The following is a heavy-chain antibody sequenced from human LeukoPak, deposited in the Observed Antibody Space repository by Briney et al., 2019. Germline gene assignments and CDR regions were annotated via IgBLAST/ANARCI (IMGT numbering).Heavy chain of an antibody. CDR2: INHSGST. V-gene: IGHV4-34*01. CDR3: ARAGDDGYNYGHSNFDY. Sequence: PSETLSLTCAVYGGSFSGYYWSWILQPPGKGLEWIGEINHSGSTNYNPSLKSRVTISVDTSKNQFSLKLSPVTAADTAVYYCARAGDDGYNYGHSNFDYWGQGTLVTVSS. CDR1: GGSFSGYY. J-gene: IGHJ4*02. D-gene: IGHD5-18*01.